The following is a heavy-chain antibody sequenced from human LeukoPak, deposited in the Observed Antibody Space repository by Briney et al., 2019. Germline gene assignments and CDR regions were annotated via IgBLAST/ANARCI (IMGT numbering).Heavy chain of an antibody. V-gene: IGHV1-69*06. CDR3: ASGGYSYGYEENFDY. Sequence: SVKVSCKAFGGTLSSHAISWVRQAPGQGLEWMGGIIPIFGTANYAQKFQGRVTITADKSTSTAYMELSSLRSEDTAVYYCASGGYSYGYEENFDYWGQGTLVTVSS. CDR1: GGTLSSHA. J-gene: IGHJ4*02. D-gene: IGHD5-18*01. CDR2: IIPIFGTA.